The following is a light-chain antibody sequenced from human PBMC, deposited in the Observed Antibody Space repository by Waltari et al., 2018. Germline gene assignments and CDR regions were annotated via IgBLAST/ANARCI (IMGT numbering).Light chain of an antibody. CDR2: GNS. Sequence: QSVLTQPPSVSGAPGQRVTISCIGSSSNIGAGYDVHWHFHLPSTAPKLLLDGNSDRPSGGPGRVSAAKTGAFAALDITGLQAEDEAVYYGQSYDTDRSGWVFGGGTTVTVL. CDR3: QSYDTDRSGWV. J-gene: IGLJ3*02. V-gene: IGLV1-40*01. CDR1: SSNIGAGYD.